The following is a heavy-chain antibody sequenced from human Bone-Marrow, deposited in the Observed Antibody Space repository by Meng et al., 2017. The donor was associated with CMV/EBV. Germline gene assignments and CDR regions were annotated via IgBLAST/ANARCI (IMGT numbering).Heavy chain of an antibody. CDR2: IYYSGST. V-gene: IGHV4-39*07. CDR3: ARADSEGAFDI. J-gene: IGHJ3*02. CDR1: GGPISSSSYY. Sequence: GSLRLSCTVSGGPISSSSYYWGWIRQPPGKGLEWIGSIYYSGSTYYNPSLKSRVTISVDTSKNQFSLKLSSVTAADTAVYYCARADSEGAFDIWGPGTMVTVSS.